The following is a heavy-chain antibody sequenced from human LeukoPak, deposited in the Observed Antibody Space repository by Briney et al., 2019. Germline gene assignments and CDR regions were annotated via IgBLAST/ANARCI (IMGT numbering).Heavy chain of an antibody. CDR2: IYHSGST. D-gene: IGHD3-3*01. CDR3: ARQVSWSIFGGNWFDP. J-gene: IGHJ5*02. CDR1: GYSISSGYY. V-gene: IGHV4-38-2*01. Sequence: TSETLSLTCAVSGYSISSGYYRGWIRQPPGKGLEWIASIYHSGSTYYNPSLKSRVTISVDTSKNQFSLKLSSVTAADTAVYYCARQVSWSIFGGNWFDPWGQGTLVTVSS.